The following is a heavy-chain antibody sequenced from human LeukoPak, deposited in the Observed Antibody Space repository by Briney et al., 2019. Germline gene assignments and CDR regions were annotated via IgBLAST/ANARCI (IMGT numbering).Heavy chain of an antibody. CDR2: LSSSGRGT. Sequence: PGGSLRLSCAASGFTFSSYAMSWVRQAPGAGLEWVSSLSSSGRGTYYADSVMGRFTISRDTSKNKLFLQMKTLRAEDTAVYYCVKDGPYSGYDLARWGQGTLVTVSS. D-gene: IGHD5-12*01. CDR1: GFTFSSYA. J-gene: IGHJ4*02. V-gene: IGHV3-23*01. CDR3: VKDGPYSGYDLAR.